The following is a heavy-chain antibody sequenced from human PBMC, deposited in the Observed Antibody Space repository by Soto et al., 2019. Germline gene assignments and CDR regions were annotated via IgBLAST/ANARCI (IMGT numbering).Heavy chain of an antibody. J-gene: IGHJ4*02. CDR1: GYSFAGYW. CDR2: IDPIESQT. Sequence: GESLKISCKGSGYSFAGYWITLVRQKPGKGLEWMGRIDPIESQTYYSPAVLGHLTISATKSIMTVFLQLSSPMASVPASKYCERKIYECDRGPNFQPYFDSWGQGTPVTVSS. D-gene: IGHD3-22*01. CDR3: ERKIYECDRGPNFQPYFDS. V-gene: IGHV5-10-1*01.